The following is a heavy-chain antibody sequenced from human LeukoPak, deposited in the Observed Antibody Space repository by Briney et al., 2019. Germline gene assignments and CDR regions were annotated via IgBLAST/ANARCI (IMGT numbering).Heavy chain of an antibody. J-gene: IGHJ3*02. CDR1: GFTLRSYW. CDR3: VREASGGTKGVSGTFDI. Sequence: GGSLRLSCAASGFTLRSYWMSWVRQAPGKGLEWVASIKRDGSEKYYVDSVKGRFTISRDNAKNSLYLQMNSLRAEDTAVYHCVREASGGTKGVSGTFDIWDQGTLVTVSS. D-gene: IGHD6-13*01. V-gene: IGHV3-7*01. CDR2: IKRDGSEK.